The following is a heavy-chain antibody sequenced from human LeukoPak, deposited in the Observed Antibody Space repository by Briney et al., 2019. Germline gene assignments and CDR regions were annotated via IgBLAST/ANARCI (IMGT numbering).Heavy chain of an antibody. CDR1: GDSITSSDHY. Sequence: PETLSLTCTLSGDSITSSDHYWVWILQSPGKGLEWIGSVSHSGNTYYKSSLRSRVTVSLDMSKNEFSLILTSVTAADTAEYYCARHLYYSASAFWYIDLWGRGTLVIVSP. CDR3: ARHLYYSASAFWYIDL. V-gene: IGHV4-39*01. J-gene: IGHJ2*01. CDR2: VSHSGNT. D-gene: IGHD3-10*01.